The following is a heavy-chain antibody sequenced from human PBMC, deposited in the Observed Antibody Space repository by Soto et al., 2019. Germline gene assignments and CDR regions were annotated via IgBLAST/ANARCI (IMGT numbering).Heavy chain of an antibody. CDR3: ARDRGRYCSSTSCYYYYGMDV. V-gene: IGHV1-69*01. CDR1: GGTFSSYA. J-gene: IGHJ6*02. CDR2: IIPIFGTA. Sequence: QVQRVQSGAEVKKPGSSVKVSCKASGGTFSSYAISWVRQAPGQGLEWMGGIIPIFGTANYAQKLQGRVTISADESTSTASMELSSLRSEDTAVYYCARDRGRYCSSTSCYYYYGMDVWGQGTTVTVS. D-gene: IGHD2-2*01.